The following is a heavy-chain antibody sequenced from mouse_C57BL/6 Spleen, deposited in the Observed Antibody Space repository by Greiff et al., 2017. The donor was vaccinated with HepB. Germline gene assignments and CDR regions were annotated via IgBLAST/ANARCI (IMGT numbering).Heavy chain of an antibody. CDR2: IWGDGST. V-gene: IGHV2-3*01. J-gene: IGHJ2*01. CDR1: GFSLTSYG. CDR3: ASYDYERNYFDY. Sequence: VKLMESGPGLVAPSQSLSITCTVSGFSLTSYGVSWVRQPPGKGLEWLGVIWGDGSTNYHSALISRLSISKVNSRSQVFLKLSSLQTDDTATYCCASYDYERNYFDYWGQGTTLTVSS. D-gene: IGHD2-4*01.